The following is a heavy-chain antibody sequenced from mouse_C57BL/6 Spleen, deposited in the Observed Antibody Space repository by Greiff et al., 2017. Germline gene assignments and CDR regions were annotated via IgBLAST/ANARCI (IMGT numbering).Heavy chain of an antibody. J-gene: IGHJ3*01. V-gene: IGHV1-69*01. Sequence: QVQLQQPGAELVMPGASVKLSCKASGYTFTSYWMHWVKQRPGQGLEWIGEIDPSDSYTNYNQKFKGKSTMTVDKSTSTAYMQLSSLTSEDSAVYYCARYGSLADWGQWTLVTVSA. CDR2: IDPSDSYT. D-gene: IGHD1-1*01. CDR1: GYTFTSYW. CDR3: ARYGSLAD.